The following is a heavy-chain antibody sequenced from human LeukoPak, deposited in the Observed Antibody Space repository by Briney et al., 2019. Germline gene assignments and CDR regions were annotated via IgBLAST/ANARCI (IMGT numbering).Heavy chain of an antibody. Sequence: PGGSLTLSCAASGFTFTSYSMNWVRQAPGKGLEWVSSISGNSKHRYYADSVKGRFTISRDNAKSSLYLQMNSLRAEDTAVYYCVRDMTTVTTYYLQHWEQGTLVTVSS. CDR3: VRDMTTVTTYYLQH. J-gene: IGHJ1*01. D-gene: IGHD4-17*01. CDR2: ISGNSKHR. CDR1: GFTFTSYS. V-gene: IGHV3-21*01.